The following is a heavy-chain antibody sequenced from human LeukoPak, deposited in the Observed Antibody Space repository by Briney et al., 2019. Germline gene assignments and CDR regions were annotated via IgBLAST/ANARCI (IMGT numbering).Heavy chain of an antibody. Sequence: SETLSLTCAVSGYSISSGYYWGWIRQPPGKGLEWIGSIYHSGSTYYNPSLKSRVTISVDTSKNQFSLKLSSVTAADTAVSYCARHSLSVTYFDYWGQGTPVTVSS. D-gene: IGHD4-23*01. CDR3: ARHSLSVTYFDY. CDR1: GYSISSGYY. CDR2: IYHSGST. V-gene: IGHV4-38-2*01. J-gene: IGHJ4*02.